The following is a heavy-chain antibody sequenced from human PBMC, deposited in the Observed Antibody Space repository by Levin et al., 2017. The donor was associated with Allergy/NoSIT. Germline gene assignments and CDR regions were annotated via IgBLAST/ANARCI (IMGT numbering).Heavy chain of an antibody. J-gene: IGHJ6*02. CDR2: IRSEAFGGAT. V-gene: IGHV3-49*04. D-gene: IGHD6-13*01. Sequence: SCAPSGFDFGDYALMWVRQAPGKGLEWVAFIRSEAFGGATEYAASVEGRFTFSRDDSKSIAYLQMNSLKPEDSAIYYCARGGPQQLVTYFFGVDVWGQGTTVTVSS. CDR3: ARGGPQQLVTYFFGVDV. CDR1: GFDFGDYA.